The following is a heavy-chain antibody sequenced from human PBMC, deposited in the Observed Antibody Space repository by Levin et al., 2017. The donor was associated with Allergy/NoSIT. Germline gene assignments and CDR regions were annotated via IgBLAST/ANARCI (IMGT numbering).Heavy chain of an antibody. V-gene: IGHV1-69*13. D-gene: IGHD2-15*01. Sequence: SVKVSCKASGGTFSSYAISWVRQAPGQGLEWMGGIIPIFGTANYAQKFQGRVTITADESTSTAYMELSSLRSEDTAVYYCARESLLVVVAATRVGWFGPWGQGTLVTVSS. CDR3: ARESLLVVVAATRVGWFGP. J-gene: IGHJ5*02. CDR2: IIPIFGTA. CDR1: GGTFSSYA.